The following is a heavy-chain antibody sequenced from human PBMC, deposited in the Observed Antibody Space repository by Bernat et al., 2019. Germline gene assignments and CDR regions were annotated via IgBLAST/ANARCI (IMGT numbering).Heavy chain of an antibody. J-gene: IGHJ4*02. CDR3: ATAGYSRGVIDF. D-gene: IGHD6-13*01. CDR2: ISAGGGGT. CDR1: GFTYGNYA. Sequence: EVQLLEAGGGLVQPGGCLRLSCSASGFTYGNYAMSWFRQAPGNGLEWVASISAGGGGTYFCVCVRSRFTISTAHSMTTLKLQMNGLIAEETAVYYCATAGYSRGVIDFWGQGTLVIVSS. V-gene: IGHV3-23*01.